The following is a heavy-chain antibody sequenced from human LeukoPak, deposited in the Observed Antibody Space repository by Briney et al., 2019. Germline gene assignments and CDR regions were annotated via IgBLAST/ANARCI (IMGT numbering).Heavy chain of an antibody. Sequence: GGSLRLSCAASGFTFSTYYMNWVRQAPGKWLEWVSSISISITYIYYADSVQGRFTLYRDNANTSLSLQVNSLRAEDTAVYYCADLGITMIGGVWGKGTTVTISS. CDR1: GFTFSTYY. D-gene: IGHD3-10*02. V-gene: IGHV3-21*04. CDR2: ISISITYI. J-gene: IGHJ6*04. CDR3: ADLGITMIGGV.